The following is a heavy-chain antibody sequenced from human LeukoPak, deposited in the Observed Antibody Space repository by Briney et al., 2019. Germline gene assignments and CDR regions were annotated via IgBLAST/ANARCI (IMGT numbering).Heavy chain of an antibody. CDR3: ATMTTVTSAWYFDL. Sequence: GGSLRLSCTASGFTFSSYGMNWIRQAPGKGLEWVSGISEGGNYINYAASVKGRFSISRDNSKNTLYLQMNSLRAEDTAVYYCATMTTVTSAWYFDLWGRGTLVTVSS. V-gene: IGHV3-21*04. J-gene: IGHJ2*01. CDR2: ISEGGNYI. CDR1: GFTFSSYG. D-gene: IGHD4-17*01.